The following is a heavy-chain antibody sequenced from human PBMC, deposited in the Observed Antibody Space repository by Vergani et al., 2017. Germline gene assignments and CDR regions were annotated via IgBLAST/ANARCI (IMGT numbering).Heavy chain of an antibody. V-gene: IGHV1-18*04. Sequence: QVQLVQSGAEVKKPGASVKVSCKASGYTFTSYGISWVRQAPGQGLEWMGWISAYNGNTNYAQKLQGRVTMTTDTSTSTAYMGLRSLRSDDTAVYYCARVGGGITIFGVVTHYYYYGMDVWGQGTTVTVSS. CDR2: ISAYNGNT. J-gene: IGHJ6*02. CDR1: GYTFTSYG. CDR3: ARVGGGITIFGVVTHYYYYGMDV. D-gene: IGHD3-3*01.